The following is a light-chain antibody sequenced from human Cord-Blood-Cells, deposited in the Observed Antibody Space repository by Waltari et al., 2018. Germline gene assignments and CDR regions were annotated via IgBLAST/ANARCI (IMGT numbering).Light chain of an antibody. J-gene: IGLJ2*01. Sequence: QSALTQSASVSGSPGQSITISCTGTSSDVGGYNYVSWYQQHPGKAPKLMIYDVSKRPSGVSTRFSGSKSGNTASLTISGLQAEDEADYYCSSYTSSSTYVVFGGGTKLTVL. V-gene: IGLV2-14*01. CDR1: SSDVGGYNY. CDR2: DVS. CDR3: SSYTSSSTYVV.